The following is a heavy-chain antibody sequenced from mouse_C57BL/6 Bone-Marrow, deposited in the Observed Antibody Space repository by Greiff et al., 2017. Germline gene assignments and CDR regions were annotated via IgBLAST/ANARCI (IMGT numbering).Heavy chain of an antibody. V-gene: IGHV5-6*01. Sequence: EVKLVESGGDLVKPGGSLKLSCAASGFTFSSYGMSWVRQTPDKRLEWVATISSGGSYTYYPDSVKGRFTISRDNAKNTLYLQMSSLKSEDTVMYYCARDDCYGSMFASRRSANLVPVSA. CDR2: ISSGGSYT. CDR1: GFTFSSYG. J-gene: IGHJ3*01. D-gene: IGHD1-1*01. CDR3: ARDDCYGSMFAS.